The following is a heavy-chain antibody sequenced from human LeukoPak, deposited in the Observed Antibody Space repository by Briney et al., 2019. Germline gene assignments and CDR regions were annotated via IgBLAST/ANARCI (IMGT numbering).Heavy chain of an antibody. J-gene: IGHJ4*02. D-gene: IGHD3-3*01. CDR1: WYTFTSYD. CDR3: ARIKPYYDFWSGYYIRGPFDY. V-gene: IGHV1-8*01. CDR2: MNPNSGNS. Sequence: ASVKVSCKASWYTFTSYDINWVRQATGQGLEWLGWMNPNSGNSGYAQKFQGRVTMTRNTSISTAYMELSSLRSEDTAVYYCARIKPYYDFWSGYYIRGPFDYWGQGTLVTVSS.